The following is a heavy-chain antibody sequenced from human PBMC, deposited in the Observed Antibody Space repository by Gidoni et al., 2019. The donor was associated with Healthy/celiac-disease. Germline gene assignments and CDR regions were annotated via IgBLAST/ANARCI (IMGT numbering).Heavy chain of an antibody. Sequence: QVQLQQWGAGLLTPSETLSLTCAVYGGSFSGYYWRWIRQPPGKGLEWIGEINHSGSTNYNPSLKSRVTISVDTSKNQFSLKLSSVTAADTAVYYCARIAAAGTWYYGMDVWGQGTTVTVSS. V-gene: IGHV4-34*01. CDR2: INHSGST. CDR1: GGSFSGYY. J-gene: IGHJ6*02. CDR3: ARIAAAGTWYYGMDV. D-gene: IGHD6-13*01.